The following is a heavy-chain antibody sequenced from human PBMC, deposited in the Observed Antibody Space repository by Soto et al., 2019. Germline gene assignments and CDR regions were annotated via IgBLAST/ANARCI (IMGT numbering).Heavy chain of an antibody. D-gene: IGHD6-13*01. V-gene: IGHV1-69*12. CDR2: IIPIFGTA. CDR1: GGTFSSYA. J-gene: IGHJ6*02. Sequence: QVQLVQSGAEVKKPGSSVKVSCKASGGTFSSYAISWVRQAPGQGLEWMCGIIPIFGTANYAQKFQGRVTITADASTSTAYMEPSSLGCDDTAVYYCARVVGATSSWYWYYYYGMDVSGPGTTVTVSS. CDR3: ARVVGATSSWYWYYYYGMDV.